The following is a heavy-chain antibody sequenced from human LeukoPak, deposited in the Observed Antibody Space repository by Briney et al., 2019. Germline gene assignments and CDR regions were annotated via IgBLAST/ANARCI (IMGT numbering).Heavy chain of an antibody. V-gene: IGHV3-9*01. D-gene: IGHD3-22*01. CDR3: VRDRSYFDSRGYHYQPGDF. Sequence: GRSLRLSCAASGFTFDDYAMHWVRQTPGKGLEWVSGISWNSGSIGYAGSVKGRFTISRDNAKNSLYLQMNSLRAEDTAVYYCVRDRSYFDSRGYHYQPGDFWGQGTLVTVSS. CDR2: ISWNSGSI. CDR1: GFTFDDYA. J-gene: IGHJ4*02.